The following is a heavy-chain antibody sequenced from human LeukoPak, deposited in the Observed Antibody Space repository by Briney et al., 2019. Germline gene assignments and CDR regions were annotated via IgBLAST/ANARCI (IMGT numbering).Heavy chain of an antibody. Sequence: GGSLRLSCAASGFTFSSYAMSWVRQAPGKGLEWVSAISGSGGSTYYADSVKGRFTISRDNSKNTLYLQMNSLRAEDTAVYHCAKRYCSSTSCSFFDYWGQGTLVTVSS. V-gene: IGHV3-23*01. J-gene: IGHJ4*02. CDR2: ISGSGGST. CDR3: AKRYCSSTSCSFFDY. D-gene: IGHD2-2*01. CDR1: GFTFSSYA.